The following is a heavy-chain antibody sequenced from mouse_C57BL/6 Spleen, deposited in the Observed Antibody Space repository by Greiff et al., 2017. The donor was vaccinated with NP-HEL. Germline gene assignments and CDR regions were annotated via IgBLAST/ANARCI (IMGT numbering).Heavy chain of an antibody. Sequence: VKLQQSGAELARPGASVKLSCKASGYTFTSYGISWVKQRTGQGLEWIGEIYPRSGNTYYNEKFKGKATLTADKSSSTAYMELRSLTSEDSAVYFCARSDYYGSSYYFDYWGQGTTLTVSS. CDR1: GYTFTSYG. D-gene: IGHD1-1*01. J-gene: IGHJ2*01. CDR3: ARSDYYGSSYYFDY. CDR2: IYPRSGNT. V-gene: IGHV1-81*01.